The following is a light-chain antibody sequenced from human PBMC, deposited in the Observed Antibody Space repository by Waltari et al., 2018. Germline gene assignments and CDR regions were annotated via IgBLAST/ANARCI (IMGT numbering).Light chain of an antibody. CDR2: LGS. V-gene: IGKV2-28*01. CDR1: QSLLHSNGYNY. Sequence: DIVMTQSPLSLPVTPGEPASISCRSSQSLLHSNGYNYLDWYLQKPGQSPQLLSYLGSNRASGVPDRLSGSGSGTDFTLKISRVEAEDVGVYYCMQALQTPRLTFGGGTKVEIK. J-gene: IGKJ4*01. CDR3: MQALQTPRLT.